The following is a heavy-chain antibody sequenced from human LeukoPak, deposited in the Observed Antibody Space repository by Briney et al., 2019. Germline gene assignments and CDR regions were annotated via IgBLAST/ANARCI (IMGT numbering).Heavy chain of an antibody. V-gene: IGHV4-39*07. Sequence: PSETLSLTCAVSGGSISSSPYYWGWIRQPPGKGLEWIGSIYYSGTTHYSPSLESRVTISVDTSKNQFSLKLASVTAADTAIYYCAKGAGGFSYYNWFDPWGQGTLVTVSS. CDR1: GGSISSSPYY. CDR2: IYYSGTT. D-gene: IGHD5-18*01. J-gene: IGHJ5*02. CDR3: AKGAGGFSYYNWFDP.